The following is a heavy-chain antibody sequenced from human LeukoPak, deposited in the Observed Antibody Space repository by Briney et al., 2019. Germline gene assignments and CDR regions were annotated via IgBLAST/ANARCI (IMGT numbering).Heavy chain of an antibody. CDR2: IYSGGST. CDR3: ARADGPGGPYDY. V-gene: IGHV3-53*01. D-gene: IGHD3-16*01. Sequence: GGSLRLSCAVSGFTVSSNYMSWVRQAPGKELEWVSVIYSGGSTHYADSVKGRFTISRDNSKNTLFLQMNSLRAEDTAVYYCARADGPGGPYDYWGQGTLVTVSS. CDR1: GFTVSSNY. J-gene: IGHJ4*02.